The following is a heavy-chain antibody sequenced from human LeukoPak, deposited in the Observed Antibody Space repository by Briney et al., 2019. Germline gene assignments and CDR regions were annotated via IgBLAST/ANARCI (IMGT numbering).Heavy chain of an antibody. CDR1: GYTFTGYF. Sequence: ASVKVSCKASGYTFTGYFMHWVRQAPGQGLEWMGWINPNSGGTNFAQKFQGRVTMTRDMSTSTDYMELSSLRSEDTAIYYCARDNSVGDNAWWFDPWGQGTLVTVSS. D-gene: IGHD1-26*01. CDR2: INPNSGGT. J-gene: IGHJ5*02. CDR3: ARDNSVGDNAWWFDP. V-gene: IGHV1-2*02.